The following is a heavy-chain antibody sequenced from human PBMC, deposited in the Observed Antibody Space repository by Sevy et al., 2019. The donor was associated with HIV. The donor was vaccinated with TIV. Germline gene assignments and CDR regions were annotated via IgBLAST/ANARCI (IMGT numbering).Heavy chain of an antibody. J-gene: IGHJ6*02. D-gene: IGHD5-12*01. V-gene: IGHV1-69*13. Sequence: ASVKVSCKASGGTFDNYGISWVRQAPGQGLEWMGEIIPFFGTADYAQKFQGRVTITADEVTSTAYMELSSLRFDDTAVYYGARTTPDGYNYSYYCGLDVWGQGTTVTVSS. CDR1: GGTFDNYG. CDR2: IIPFFGTA. CDR3: ARTTPDGYNYSYYCGLDV.